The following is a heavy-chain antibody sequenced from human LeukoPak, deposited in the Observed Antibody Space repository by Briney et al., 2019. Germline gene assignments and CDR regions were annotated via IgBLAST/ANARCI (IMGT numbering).Heavy chain of an antibody. Sequence: PGGSLRLSCVASGFTFAGYAMTWVRQAPGKGLEWVSSINSHGGSSYYADSVKGRFTISRDNSKNTLYLQMNSLRVEDTAVYYCASGLVGWYYFDYWGQGTLVTVSS. J-gene: IGHJ4*02. V-gene: IGHV3-23*01. CDR2: INSHGGSS. D-gene: IGHD1-26*01. CDR3: ASGLVGWYYFDY. CDR1: GFTFAGYA.